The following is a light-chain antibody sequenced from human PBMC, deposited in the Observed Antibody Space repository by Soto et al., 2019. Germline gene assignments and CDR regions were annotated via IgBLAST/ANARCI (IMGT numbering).Light chain of an antibody. CDR1: SSDVGGYNF. CDR2: DVN. CDR3: CSYTISSTHV. Sequence: QSALTQPASVSGSPGQSITIYCTGTSSDVGGYNFVSWYQQHPGKVPKLMIFDVNRRPSGVSDRFSGSKSGNTASLTISGRQAENEGDYYCCSYTISSTHVFGRGTKLTVL. J-gene: IGLJ1*01. V-gene: IGLV2-14*03.